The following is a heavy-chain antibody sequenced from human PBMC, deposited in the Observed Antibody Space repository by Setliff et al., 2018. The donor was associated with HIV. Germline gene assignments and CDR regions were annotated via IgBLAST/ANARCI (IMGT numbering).Heavy chain of an antibody. CDR3: ARSLCYYDSCGYYYNY. V-gene: IGHV5-51*01. CDR1: GYSFTNYW. D-gene: IGHD3-22*01. Sequence: PGESLKISCKGSGYSFTNYWIGWVRQMPGKGLEWVGIIYPGDSDTRYSPSFQGQVTISVDKSINTAYLQWNSLKASDTAMHYCARSLCYYDSCGYYYNYWGQGTLVTVSS. J-gene: IGHJ4*02. CDR2: IYPGDSDT.